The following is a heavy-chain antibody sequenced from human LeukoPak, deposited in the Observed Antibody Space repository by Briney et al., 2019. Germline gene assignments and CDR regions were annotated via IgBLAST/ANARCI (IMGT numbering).Heavy chain of an antibody. CDR3: ARGQPGVAAAGNLDY. J-gene: IGHJ4*02. V-gene: IGHV3-21*01. CDR2: ISGSSSYI. CDR1: GFTFSIHS. Sequence: PGGSLRLSCAASGFTFSIHSMNWVRQAPGKGLEWVSSISGSSSYIYYADSVKGRFTISRDNTKNSLYLQMNSLRAEDTAVYYCARGQPGVAAAGNLDYWGQGTLVTVSS. D-gene: IGHD6-13*01.